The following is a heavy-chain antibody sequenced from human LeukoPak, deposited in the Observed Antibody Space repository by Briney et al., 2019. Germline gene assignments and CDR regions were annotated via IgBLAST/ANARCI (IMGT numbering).Heavy chain of an antibody. J-gene: IGHJ4*02. V-gene: IGHV3-64*01. CDR3: ARGGSLSAYDS. D-gene: IGHD2/OR15-2a*01. CDR2: MCSGGGTT. CDR1: GFTLTHFA. Sequence: GGSLRLSHATSGFTLTHFAMLWVRQAPATGLEYVSAMCSGGGTTYYANSVKGRFTMSRDQSKNEVYLQMGSLRPDDMAVYYCARGGSLSAYDSWGQGTLVTVSS.